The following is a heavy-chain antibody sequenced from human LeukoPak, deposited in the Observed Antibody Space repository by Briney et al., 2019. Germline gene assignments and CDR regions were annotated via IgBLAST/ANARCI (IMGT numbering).Heavy chain of an antibody. Sequence: ARTSAVWGGSFSGEDWGWIHQPPGKGLEWIGEINHSGSTNYNPSLKSRVTISVDTSKNQFSLKLSSVTAADTAVYYCGRGDFWSGYYRGKYYFDYWGQGTLVTVSS. J-gene: IGHJ4*02. V-gene: IGHV4-34*01. CDR1: GGSFSGED. D-gene: IGHD3-3*01. CDR2: INHSGST. CDR3: GRGDFWSGYYRGKYYFDY.